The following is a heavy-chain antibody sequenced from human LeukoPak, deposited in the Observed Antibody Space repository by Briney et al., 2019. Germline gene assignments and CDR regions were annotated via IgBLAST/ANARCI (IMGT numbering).Heavy chain of an antibody. Sequence: ASVKVSCKASGYTFTSYGISWVRQAPGQGLEWMGWISAYNGNTNYAQKLQGRVTMTTDTSTSTAYMELRSLRSDDTAVYYCAREGYCSSTSCYVNYYYYYYMDVWGKGTTVTVSS. CDR1: GYTFTSYG. V-gene: IGHV1-18*01. J-gene: IGHJ6*03. CDR3: AREGYCSSTSCYVNYYYYYYMDV. CDR2: ISAYNGNT. D-gene: IGHD2-2*01.